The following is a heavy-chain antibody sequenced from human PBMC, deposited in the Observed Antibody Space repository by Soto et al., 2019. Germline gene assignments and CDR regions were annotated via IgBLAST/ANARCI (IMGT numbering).Heavy chain of an antibody. CDR3: ARDRAKLRYFDGIGY. Sequence: SETLSLTCTVSGGSISSNSAYWAWIRQPPGKGLEWIGSIYYTGTTHYNPSLKSPVTISVDTSKNQFSLRVSSVTAEDTAVYYCARDRAKLRYFDGIGYWGQGTLVTVSS. CDR1: GGSISSNSAY. CDR2: IYYTGTT. J-gene: IGHJ4*02. V-gene: IGHV4-39*02. D-gene: IGHD3-9*01.